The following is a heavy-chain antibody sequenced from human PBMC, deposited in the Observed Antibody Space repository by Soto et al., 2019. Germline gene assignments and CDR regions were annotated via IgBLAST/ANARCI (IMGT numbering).Heavy chain of an antibody. J-gene: IGHJ6*02. D-gene: IGHD3-22*01. Sequence: ASVKVSCKASGYTFTGYYMHWVRQAPGQGLEWMGWINPNSGGTNYAQKFQGRVTMTRDTSISTAYMELSRLRSDDTAVYYCAPAPYYYDRSGPTPYYYYYGMDVWGPGTTVTVSS. CDR2: INPNSGGT. CDR1: GYTFTGYY. V-gene: IGHV1-2*02. CDR3: APAPYYYDRSGPTPYYYYYGMDV.